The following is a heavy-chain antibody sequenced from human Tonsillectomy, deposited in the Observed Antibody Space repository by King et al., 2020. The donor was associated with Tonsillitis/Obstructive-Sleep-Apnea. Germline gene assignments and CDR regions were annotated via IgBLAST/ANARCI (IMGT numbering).Heavy chain of an antibody. CDR3: VKDDSSGYYYVDY. Sequence: VQLVESGGGVVQPGRSLRLSCAASGFTFSSYGMHWVRQAPGKGLEWVALILYDGSNQYYAYSVKGRFAISRDDSKNTLYLQMNSLRVEDTAVYYCVKDDSSGYYYVDYWGQGTVVTVYS. CDR1: GFTFSSYG. CDR2: ILYDGSNQ. V-gene: IGHV3-30*18. D-gene: IGHD3-22*01. J-gene: IGHJ4*02.